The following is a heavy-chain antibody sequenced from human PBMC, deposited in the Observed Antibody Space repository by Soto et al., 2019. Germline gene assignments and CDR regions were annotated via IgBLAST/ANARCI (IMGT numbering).Heavy chain of an antibody. CDR2: ISHDGGAT. CDR1: GFTFSTSG. V-gene: IGHV3-30*18. Sequence: QVQLVESGGGVVQSGRSLRLSCAASGFTFSTSGMHWIRQAPGKGLEWVAMISHDGGATYYVDSVKGRFTISRDTDKNTLHLQMDSLRPEDTATYYSAKDWGSSGWYNWFDPWGQGTLVTVS. J-gene: IGHJ5*02. CDR3: AKDWGSSGWYNWFDP. D-gene: IGHD6-13*01.